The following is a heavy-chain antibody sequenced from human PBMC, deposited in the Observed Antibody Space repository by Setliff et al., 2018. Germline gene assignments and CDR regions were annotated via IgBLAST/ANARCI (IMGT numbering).Heavy chain of an antibody. CDR3: ARDPYNWNYGDAFDI. D-gene: IGHD1-7*01. CDR2: IYYSGST. CDR1: GSSISSSSYY. Sequence: PSETLSLTCTVSGSSISSSSYYWGWIRQPPGKGLEWIGSIYYSGSTYYNPSLKSRVTISVDTSKNQFSLKLSSVTAADTAVYYCARDPYNWNYGDAFDIWGQGTMVTVSS. V-gene: IGHV4-39*07. J-gene: IGHJ3*02.